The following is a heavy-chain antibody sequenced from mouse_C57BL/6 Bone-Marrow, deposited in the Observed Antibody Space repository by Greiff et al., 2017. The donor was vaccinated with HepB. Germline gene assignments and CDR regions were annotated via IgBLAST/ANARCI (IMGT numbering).Heavy chain of an antibody. CDR3: AKDSSGYDYYAMDY. Sequence: QVQLQQSGPELVKPGASVKISCKASGYAFSSSWMNWVKQRPGKGLEWIGRIYPGDGDTNYNGKFKGKATLTADKSSSTAYMQLSSLTSADSAVYFCAKDSSGYDYYAMDYWGQGTSVTVSS. CDR1: GYAFSSSW. J-gene: IGHJ4*01. V-gene: IGHV1-82*01. CDR2: IYPGDGDT. D-gene: IGHD3-2*02.